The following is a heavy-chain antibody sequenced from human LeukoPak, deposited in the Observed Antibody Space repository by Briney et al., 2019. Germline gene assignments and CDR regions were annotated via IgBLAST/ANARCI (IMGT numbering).Heavy chain of an antibody. Sequence: PSETLSLTCTVSGGSISSYYWSWIRQPAGKGLEWIGHIYTSGSTNYNASLKSRVSMSVDTSKNQFSLKLSSVTAADTAVVYCARENSGSYREFDYWGQGTLVTVSS. CDR2: IYTSGST. CDR1: GGSISSYY. J-gene: IGHJ4*02. CDR3: ARENSGSYREFDY. D-gene: IGHD1-26*01. V-gene: IGHV4-4*07.